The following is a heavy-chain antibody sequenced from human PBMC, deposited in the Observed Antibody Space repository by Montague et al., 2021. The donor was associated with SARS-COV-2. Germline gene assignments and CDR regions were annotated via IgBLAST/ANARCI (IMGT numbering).Heavy chain of an antibody. V-gene: IGHV4-38-2*02. CDR3: VREKAGGLRNVLDI. CDR1: GFSIGSGDY. J-gene: IGHJ3*02. Sequence: SETLSLTCTVSGFSIGSGDYWGWIRQPPGKGLEWIGSIYHSGTTXYNPSLQSRLTMSIDTSTNQFSLRLTSVTAAHTAVFFCVREKAGGLRNVLDIWGQGTTVTVSS. CDR2: IYHSGTT. D-gene: IGHD3-10*02.